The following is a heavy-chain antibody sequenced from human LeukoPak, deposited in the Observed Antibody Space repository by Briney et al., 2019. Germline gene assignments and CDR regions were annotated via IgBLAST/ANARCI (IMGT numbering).Heavy chain of an antibody. D-gene: IGHD2-15*01. CDR1: GFTFSSYA. CDR3: AKQKGYCSGGSCYYSDY. Sequence: GGSLTLSCAASGFTFSSYAMSWVRQAPGKGLERVSTLSGSGASTSYADSVKGRFTISRDNSKNSLSLQMNSLRAEDTARYYCAKQKGYCSGGSCYYSDYWGQGTLVSVSS. CDR2: LSGSGAST. V-gene: IGHV3-23*01. J-gene: IGHJ4*02.